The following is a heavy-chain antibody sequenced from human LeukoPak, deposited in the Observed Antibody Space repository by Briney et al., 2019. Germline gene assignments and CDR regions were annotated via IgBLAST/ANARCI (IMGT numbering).Heavy chain of an antibody. CDR3: ARGYFAHDY. CDR1: GGSFSGYY. D-gene: IGHD3-9*01. V-gene: IGHV4-34*01. CDR2: INHSGST. Sequence: PSETLSLTCAVYGGSFSGYYWSWIRQPPGKGLEWIGEINHSGSTNYNPSLKSRVTISVDTSKNQFSLKLSSVTAADMAVYYCARGYFAHDYWGQGTLVTVSS. J-gene: IGHJ4*02.